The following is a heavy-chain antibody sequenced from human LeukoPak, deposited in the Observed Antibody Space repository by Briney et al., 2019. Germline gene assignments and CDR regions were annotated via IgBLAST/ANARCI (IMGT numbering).Heavy chain of an antibody. Sequence: SETLSLTCTVSGGSISSSSYYWGWIRQPPGKGLEWIGYIYYSGSTNYNPSLKSRVTISVDTSKNQFSLKLSSVTAADTAVYYCARTYDPYYYYYMDVWGKGTTVTVSS. J-gene: IGHJ6*03. CDR1: GGSISSSSYY. D-gene: IGHD3-3*01. CDR3: ARTYDPYYYYYMDV. CDR2: IYYSGST. V-gene: IGHV4-61*05.